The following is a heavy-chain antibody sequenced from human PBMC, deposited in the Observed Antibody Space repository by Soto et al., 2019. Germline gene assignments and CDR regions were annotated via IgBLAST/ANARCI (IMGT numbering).Heavy chain of an antibody. J-gene: IGHJ4*02. Sequence: QVQLVQSGAEVKKPGSSVKVSCKASGGTFSSYAISWVRQAPGQGLEWMGGIISIFGTANYAQKFQGRVTITADESTSTAYMELSRLRSEDTAVYYCARVGYYGSGSYFFFDYWGQGTLVTVSS. CDR1: GGTFSSYA. CDR2: IISIFGTA. CDR3: ARVGYYGSGSYFFFDY. V-gene: IGHV1-69*01. D-gene: IGHD3-10*01.